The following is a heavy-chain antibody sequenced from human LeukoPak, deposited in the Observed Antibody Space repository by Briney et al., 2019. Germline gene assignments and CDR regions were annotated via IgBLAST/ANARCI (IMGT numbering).Heavy chain of an antibody. CDR3: TSYYYDSSGYREFDY. CDR1: GFTSSNAW. V-gene: IGHV3-15*01. J-gene: IGHJ4*02. D-gene: IGHD3-22*01. Sequence: GGSLRLSCAVSGFTSSNAWMSWVRQAPGKGLEWVGRIKSKTDGGATDYAAPVKGRFTISRDDSKNTLYLQMNSLKTEDTAVYYCTSYYYDSSGYREFDYWGQGTLVTVSS. CDR2: IKSKTDGGAT.